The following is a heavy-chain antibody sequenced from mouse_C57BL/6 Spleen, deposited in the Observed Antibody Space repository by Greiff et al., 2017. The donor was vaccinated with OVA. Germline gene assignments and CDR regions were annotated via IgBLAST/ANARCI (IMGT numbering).Heavy chain of an antibody. CDR2: IWGDGGT. V-gene: IGHV2-3*01. CDR3: AKGEDYGPYYFDY. Sequence: VMLVESGPGLVAPSQSLSITCTVSGFSLTSYGVSWVRQPPGKGLEWLGVIWGDGGTNYHSALISRLSICKDNAKSQGFLKLHRLQTTDTATYYCAKGEDYGPYYFDYWGQGTTLTVSS. J-gene: IGHJ2*01. D-gene: IGHD1-1*02. CDR1: GFSLTSYG.